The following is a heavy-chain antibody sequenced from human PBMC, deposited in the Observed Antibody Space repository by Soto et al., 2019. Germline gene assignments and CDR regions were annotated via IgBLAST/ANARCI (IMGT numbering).Heavy chain of an antibody. CDR3: ARGGGYGGNLRSQSKGYAFDI. D-gene: IGHD4-17*01. V-gene: IGHV4-34*01. CDR2: INHSGST. J-gene: IGHJ3*02. CDR1: GGSFSGYY. Sequence: KPSETLSLTCAVYGGSFSGYYWSWIRQPPGKGLEWIGEINHSGSTNYNPSLKSRVTISVDTSKNQFSLKLSSVTAADTAVYYCARGGGYGGNLRSQSKGYAFDIWGQGTMVTVSS.